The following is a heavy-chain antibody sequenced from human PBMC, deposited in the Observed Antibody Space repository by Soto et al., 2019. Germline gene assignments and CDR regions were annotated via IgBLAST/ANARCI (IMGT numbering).Heavy chain of an antibody. D-gene: IGHD3-22*01. CDR3: VRRAQYFDGTGFHAFDI. CDR2: ISSGGDNT. V-gene: IGHV3-23*01. Sequence: QTGGSLRLSCAASGFTFSSYGMHWVRQAPGKGLEWVSAISSGGDNTHYADSVKGRFTITRDNSKNMLYLEMNSLTVEDTAVYYCVRRAQYFDGTGFHAFDIWGQGTRVTVSS. J-gene: IGHJ3*02. CDR1: GFTFSSYG.